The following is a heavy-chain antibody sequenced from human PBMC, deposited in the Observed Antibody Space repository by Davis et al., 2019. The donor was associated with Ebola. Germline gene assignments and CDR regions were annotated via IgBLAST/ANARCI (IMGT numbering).Heavy chain of an antibody. D-gene: IGHD2-2*01. CDR3: ARDGVPAARMYNWFDP. V-gene: IGHV1-46*01. J-gene: IGHJ5*02. CDR2: INPSGGST. Sequence: ASVKVSCKASGYTFTSYYMHWVRQAPGQGLEWMGIINPSGGSTSYAQKFQGRVTMTRDTSTSTVYMELSSLRSEDTAVYYCARDGVPAARMYNWFDPWGQGTLVTVSS. CDR1: GYTFTSYY.